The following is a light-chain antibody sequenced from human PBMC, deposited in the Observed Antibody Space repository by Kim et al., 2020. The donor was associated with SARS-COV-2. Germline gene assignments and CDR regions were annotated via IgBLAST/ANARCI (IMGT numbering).Light chain of an antibody. CDR2: AES. J-gene: IGKJ5*01. V-gene: IGKV1-39*01. Sequence: ASVGDRDTITSRASQKITGYLHWYQQKPGKAPNLLIYAESSLQSGVPSRFSGSGSGTHFTLTMSGLQPDDFATYYCQQSYTTPITCGRGTRLEIK. CDR1: QKITGY. CDR3: QQSYTTPIT.